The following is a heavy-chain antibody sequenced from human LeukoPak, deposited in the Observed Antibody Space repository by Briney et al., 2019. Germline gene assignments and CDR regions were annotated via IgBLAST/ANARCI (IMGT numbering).Heavy chain of an antibody. D-gene: IGHD3-10*01. Sequence: ASVKVSCKTSGYIFTSYGISWVRQAPGQGLEWMGGISAYNGNTNYARKSQGRVTMTTDTSTSTAYMELRSLRFGDTAVYYCATHFYYYGSGSYYAFDPWGQGTLVTVSS. J-gene: IGHJ5*02. V-gene: IGHV1-18*01. CDR3: ATHFYYYGSGSYYAFDP. CDR2: ISAYNGNT. CDR1: GYIFTSYG.